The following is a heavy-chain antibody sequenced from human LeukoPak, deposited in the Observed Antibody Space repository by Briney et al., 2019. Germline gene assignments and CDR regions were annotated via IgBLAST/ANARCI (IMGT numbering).Heavy chain of an antibody. J-gene: IGHJ4*02. CDR1: GVSISSYY. CDR3: ARVNRQQLGRYYFDY. V-gene: IGHV4-59*01. Sequence: SETLPLTCTVSGVSISSYYWSWIRQPPGKGLEWLGYIYYSGSTNYNPSLKSRVTISVDTSKNQFSLKLSSVTAADTAVYYCARVNRQQLGRYYFDYWGQGTLVTVSS. D-gene: IGHD6-13*01. CDR2: IYYSGST.